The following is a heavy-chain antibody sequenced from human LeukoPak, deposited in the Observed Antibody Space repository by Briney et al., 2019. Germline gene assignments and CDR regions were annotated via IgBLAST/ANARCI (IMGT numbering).Heavy chain of an antibody. CDR1: GFTFSSYG. J-gene: IGHJ4*02. V-gene: IGHV3-33*01. CDR2: IWYDGSNK. Sequence: PGRSLRLSCAASGFTFSSYGMHWVRQAPGKGLEWVAVIWYDGSNKYYADSVKGRFTISRDNSKNTLYLQMNSLRAEDTAVYYCARVDGDYGPFDYWGQGTLVTVSS. D-gene: IGHD4-17*01. CDR3: ARVDGDYGPFDY.